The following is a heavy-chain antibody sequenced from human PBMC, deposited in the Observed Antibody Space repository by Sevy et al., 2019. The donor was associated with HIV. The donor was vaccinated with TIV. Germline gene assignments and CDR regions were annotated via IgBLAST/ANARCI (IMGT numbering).Heavy chain of an antibody. CDR1: GFTFSSYA. CDR3: ASNPYDSSGYF. Sequence: GGCLRLSCAASGFTFSSYAMHWVRQAPGKGLEWVAVISYDGSNKYYADSVKGRFTISRDNSKNTLYLQMNSLRAEDTAVYYCASNPYDSSGYFWGQGTLVTVSS. V-gene: IGHV3-30-3*01. J-gene: IGHJ4*02. CDR2: ISYDGSNK. D-gene: IGHD3-22*01.